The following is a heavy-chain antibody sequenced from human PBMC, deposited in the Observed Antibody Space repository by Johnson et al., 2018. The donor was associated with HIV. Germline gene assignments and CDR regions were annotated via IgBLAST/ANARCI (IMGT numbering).Heavy chain of an antibody. Sequence: QVQLVESGGGLVKPGGSLRLSCAASGFTFSSYAMHWVRHAPGKGLEWVAVISYDETNDYYADSVKGRFTISRDNSKNTLYLQMNSLRAEDTAVYYCAKERGYSYGRGAFDIWGQGTMVTVSS. J-gene: IGHJ3*02. CDR2: ISYDETND. D-gene: IGHD5-18*01. V-gene: IGHV3-30*04. CDR1: GFTFSSYA. CDR3: AKERGYSYGRGAFDI.